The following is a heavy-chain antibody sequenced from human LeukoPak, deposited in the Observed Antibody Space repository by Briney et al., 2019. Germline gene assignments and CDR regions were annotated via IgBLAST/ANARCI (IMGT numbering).Heavy chain of an antibody. Sequence: PGGSLRLSCAASGFSFITYWMSWVRQAPGKGLEWVANIKPDGSDKYYVDSVKGRFTISSDNAKNSLYLQMNSLRAEDSALYYCARASAVAGTRDYWGQGTLVTVSS. CDR2: IKPDGSDK. J-gene: IGHJ4*02. CDR3: ARASAVAGTRDY. D-gene: IGHD6-19*01. CDR1: GFSFITYW. V-gene: IGHV3-7*01.